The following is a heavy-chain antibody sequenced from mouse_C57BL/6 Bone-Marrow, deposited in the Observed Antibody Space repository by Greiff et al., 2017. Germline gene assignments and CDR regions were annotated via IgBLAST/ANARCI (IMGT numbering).Heavy chain of an antibody. CDR1: GYTFTDYE. CDR3: TREVCYGSSNDWYFDV. J-gene: IGHJ1*03. CDR2: IDPETGGT. Sequence: QVQLKESGAELVRPGASVTLSCKASGYTFTDYEMHWVKQTPVHGLEWIGAIDPETGGTAYNQKFKGKAILTADKSSSPAYMGLRSLTSEDSAVYYCTREVCYGSSNDWYFDVWGTGTTVTVSS. V-gene: IGHV1-15*01. D-gene: IGHD1-1*01.